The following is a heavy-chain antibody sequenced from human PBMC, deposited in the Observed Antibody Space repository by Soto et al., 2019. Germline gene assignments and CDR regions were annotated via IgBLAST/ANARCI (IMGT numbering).Heavy chain of an antibody. Sequence: SVKVSCKASGGTFSSYAISWVRQAPGQGLEWMGGIIPIFGTANYAQKFQGRVTITADKSTSTAYMELSSLRSEDTAVYYCARGRPNSSSSVYYGMDVWGQGTTVTVS. J-gene: IGHJ6*02. CDR2: IIPIFGTA. CDR1: GGTFSSYA. CDR3: ARGRPNSSSSVYYGMDV. V-gene: IGHV1-69*06. D-gene: IGHD6-6*01.